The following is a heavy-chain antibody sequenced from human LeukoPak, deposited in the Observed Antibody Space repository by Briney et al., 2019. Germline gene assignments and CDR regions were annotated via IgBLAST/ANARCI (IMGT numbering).Heavy chain of an antibody. CDR2: IRYDGSNK. D-gene: IGHD6-13*01. Sequence: GGSLRLSCAASGFTFSSYGMHWVRQAPGKGLEWVAFIRYDGSNKYYADSVKGRFTISRDNSKNTLYLQMNSLRAEDTAVYYCARDRGVAAAGAFDYWGQGTLVTVSS. J-gene: IGHJ4*02. V-gene: IGHV3-30*02. CDR3: ARDRGVAAAGAFDY. CDR1: GFTFSSYG.